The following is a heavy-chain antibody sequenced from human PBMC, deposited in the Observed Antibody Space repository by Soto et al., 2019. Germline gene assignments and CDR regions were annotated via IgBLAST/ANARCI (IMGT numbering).Heavy chain of an antibody. CDR1: GFTFSSYG. Sequence: GGSLRLSCAASGFTFSSYGMSWVRQAPGKGLEWVSAISAGGGNTYYADSVKGRFTISRDNSKNTLYLQMNSLRAEDTAVYYCAKGGYGGKIGDAFDIWGQGTKATVSS. D-gene: IGHD2-15*01. J-gene: IGHJ3*02. CDR3: AKGGYGGKIGDAFDI. CDR2: ISAGGGNT. V-gene: IGHV3-23*01.